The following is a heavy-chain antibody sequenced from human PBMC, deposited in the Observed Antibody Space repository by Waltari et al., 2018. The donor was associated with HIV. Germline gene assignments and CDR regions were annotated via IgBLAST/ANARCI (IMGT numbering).Heavy chain of an antibody. CDR2: FWSDGAEI. Sequence: QVQLVESGGGVVQPGTSLTLSCAVSGFTFSNFAIHWVRQSTVKGLEWFAVFWSDGAEISYADSVKGRFTVSKDSSQKTLYLHLTSLRAEDTALYYCARGYSSSRWIPLYHWGRGTLVTVSS. CDR1: GFTFSNFA. D-gene: IGHD6-6*01. V-gene: IGHV3-33*01. J-gene: IGHJ4*02. CDR3: ARGYSSSRWIPLYH.